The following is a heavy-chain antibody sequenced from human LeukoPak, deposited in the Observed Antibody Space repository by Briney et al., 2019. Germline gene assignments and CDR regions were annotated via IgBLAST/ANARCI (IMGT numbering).Heavy chain of an antibody. CDR3: ARDRLLWFGEFDY. J-gene: IGHJ4*02. CDR2: IYYSGST. CDR1: GGSISSSSYY. D-gene: IGHD3-10*01. Sequence: PSETLSLTCTVSGGSISSSSYYWGWIRQPPGKGLEWIGYIYYSGSTNYNPSLKSRVTISVDTSKNQFSLKLSSVTAADTAVYYCARDRLLWFGEFDYWGQGTLVTVSS. V-gene: IGHV4-61*01.